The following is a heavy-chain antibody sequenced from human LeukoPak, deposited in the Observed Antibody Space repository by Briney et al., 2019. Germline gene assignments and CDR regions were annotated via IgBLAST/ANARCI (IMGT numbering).Heavy chain of an antibody. V-gene: IGHV3-23*01. CDR1: GLTFYNYA. J-gene: IGHJ4*02. CDR2: ISGSGGST. CDR3: AKRGVQQWLVDWYFDY. Sequence: GGSLRLSCAASGLTFYNYAMSWVRQAPGKGLDWVSGISGSGGSTFYAESVKGRFTISRDNSKLYLQMNSLRAEDTAVYYCAKRGVQQWLVDWYFDYWGQGTLVTVSS. D-gene: IGHD6-19*01.